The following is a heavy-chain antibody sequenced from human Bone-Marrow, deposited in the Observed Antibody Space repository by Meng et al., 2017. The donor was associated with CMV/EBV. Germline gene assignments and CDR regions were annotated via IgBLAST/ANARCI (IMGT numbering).Heavy chain of an antibody. J-gene: IGHJ6*02. D-gene: IGHD2-2*01. CDR1: GYTFTSYD. CDR3: AKREPEVPAAMSMDV. CDR2: MNPNSGNT. V-gene: IGHV1-8*01. Sequence: ASVKVSCKASGYTFTSYDINWVRQATGQGLEWMGWMNPNSGNTGYAQKFQGRVTMTRNTSISTAYMELSSLRSEDTAVYYCAKREPEVPAAMSMDVWGQGTTVTVSS.